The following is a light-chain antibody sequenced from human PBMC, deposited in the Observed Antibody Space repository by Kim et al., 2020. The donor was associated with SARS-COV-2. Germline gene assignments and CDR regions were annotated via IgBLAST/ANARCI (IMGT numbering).Light chain of an antibody. V-gene: IGLV3-19*01. Sequence: SSELTQDPAVSVALGQTVRITCQGDSLRSYYASWYQQKPGQAPVLVIYGKNNRPSGIPDRFSGSSSGNTASLTITGAQAEDEADYYCNSRDSSSNKWVFGGGTQLTVL. CDR3: NSRDSSSNKWV. CDR2: GKN. CDR1: SLRSYY. J-gene: IGLJ3*02.